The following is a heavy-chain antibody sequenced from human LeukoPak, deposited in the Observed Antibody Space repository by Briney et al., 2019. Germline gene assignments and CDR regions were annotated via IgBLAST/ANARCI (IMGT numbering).Heavy chain of an antibody. J-gene: IGHJ4*02. D-gene: IGHD3-16*02. V-gene: IGHV3-53*01. CDR2: IYSGGST. CDR1: GFTVSSNY. Sequence: GGSLRLSCAASGFTVSSNYMSWVRQAPGKGLEWVSVIYSGGSTYYADSVKGRFTISRDNSKNTLYLQMNSLRAEDTAVYYCARTRADYVRGSYRPAAYFDYWGQGTLVTVSS. CDR3: ARTRADYVRGSYRPAAYFDY.